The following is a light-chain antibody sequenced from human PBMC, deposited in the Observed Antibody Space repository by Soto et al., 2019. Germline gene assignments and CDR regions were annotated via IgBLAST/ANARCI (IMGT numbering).Light chain of an antibody. Sequence: EIVLTQSPGTLSLSPGERGTLSCRASQRFGSSNLAWYRQKPGQAPRLLIYSTSSRATGIPDRFSGSGSGTDFTLTISRLEPEDFAVYYCQQYGNSPWTFGQGTKVDIK. CDR1: QRFGSSN. CDR2: STS. V-gene: IGKV3-20*01. J-gene: IGKJ1*01. CDR3: QQYGNSPWT.